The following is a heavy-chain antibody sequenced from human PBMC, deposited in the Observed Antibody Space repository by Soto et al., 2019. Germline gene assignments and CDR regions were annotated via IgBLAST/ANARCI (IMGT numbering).Heavy chain of an antibody. Sequence: GGSLRLSCAASGFSFSGYTMNWVRQAQGKGLEWISGINGGGGTTYYADSVKGRFTISRDNSKNTLYLQMNSLRAEDTAIYYCTTDSYSTITIVRFDYWGHGTLVTVSS. CDR3: TTDSYSTITIVRFDY. J-gene: IGHJ4*01. D-gene: IGHD2-21*01. V-gene: IGHV3-23*01. CDR2: INGGGGTT. CDR1: GFSFSGYT.